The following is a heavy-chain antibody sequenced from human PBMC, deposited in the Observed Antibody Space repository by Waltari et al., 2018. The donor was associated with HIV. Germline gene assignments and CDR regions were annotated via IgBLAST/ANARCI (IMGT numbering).Heavy chain of an antibody. CDR1: GFTFGDFA. Sequence: EVQLVESGGTLVQPGRSLRLSCSSSGFTFGDFAIIWVRQAPGKGLEWVGLIRTKTYGGTTEDAASVKGRFTISIDDSRSIAYLQMNSLKTADTAVYFCSRQHDSSGYYTRGLFYFDYWGQGNLVTVSS. CDR2: IRTKTYGGTT. D-gene: IGHD3-22*01. CDR3: SRQHDSSGYYTRGLFYFDY. J-gene: IGHJ4*02. V-gene: IGHV3-49*04.